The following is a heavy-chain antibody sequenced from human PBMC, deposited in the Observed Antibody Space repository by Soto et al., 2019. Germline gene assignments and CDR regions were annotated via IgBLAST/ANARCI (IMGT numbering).Heavy chain of an antibody. CDR1: GFTFTGYA. CDR3: AKGSGGTYFRPLDY. J-gene: IGHJ4*02. CDR2: ISGSGGST. D-gene: IGHD1-26*01. V-gene: IGHV3-23*01. Sequence: EVQLLESGGGLVQPGGSLRLSCAASGFTFTGYAMNWVRQAPGKGLEWVSVISGSGGSTSYADSVKGRFTISRDTSKNTLYLQMSSLRAEDTAIYYCAKGSGGTYFRPLDYWGQGTLVTVSS.